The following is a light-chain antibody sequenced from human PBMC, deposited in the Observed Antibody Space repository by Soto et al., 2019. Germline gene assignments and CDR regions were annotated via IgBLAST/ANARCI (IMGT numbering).Light chain of an antibody. Sequence: DIHMSQSPSTLSASVGYSFTITCRASQSIRSLLAWYQQKPGKAPKVLIYDASSLGSGVPSRFSGSGSGTEFTLTISSLQPDDFATYFCQQYQTYSTFGQGTRLEIK. CDR2: DAS. V-gene: IGKV1-5*01. CDR3: QQYQTYST. J-gene: IGKJ5*01. CDR1: QSIRSL.